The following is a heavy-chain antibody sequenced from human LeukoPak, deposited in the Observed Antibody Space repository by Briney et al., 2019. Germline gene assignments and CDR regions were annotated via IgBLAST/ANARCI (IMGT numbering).Heavy chain of an antibody. D-gene: IGHD1-26*01. CDR1: GYTFTIYY. J-gene: IGHJ4*02. Sequence: GASVKVSCKASGYTFTIYYMHWVRQAPEQGLQWMGTVNPSGSSSNYAQNFQGRVTLTKDTSTSTLYMELSSLRSEDTAVYYCARSGSYEAPFDYWGQGTLVTVSS. V-gene: IGHV1-46*01. CDR2: VNPSGSSS. CDR3: ARSGSYEAPFDY.